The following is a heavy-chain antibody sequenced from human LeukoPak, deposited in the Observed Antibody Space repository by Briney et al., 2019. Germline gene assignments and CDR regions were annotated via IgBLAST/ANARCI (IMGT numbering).Heavy chain of an antibody. J-gene: IGHJ4*02. CDR2: ISSSSSSI. V-gene: IGHV3-21*01. CDR3: ASAYCSGGSCYYFFDY. Sequence: GGPLRLSCATSGFTFSSYSMNWVRQAPGKGLEWVSYISSSSSSIYYSDSVKGRFIISRDNAKNSLYLQMNSLRAEDTAVYYCASAYCSGGSCYYFFDYWGQGTLVTVSS. CDR1: GFTFSSYS. D-gene: IGHD2-15*01.